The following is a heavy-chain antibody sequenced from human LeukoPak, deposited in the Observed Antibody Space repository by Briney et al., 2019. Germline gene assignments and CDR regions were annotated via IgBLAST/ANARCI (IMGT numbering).Heavy chain of an antibody. Sequence: SQTLSLTCTVSGGSISSGGYYWSWIRQHPGKGLEWIGYIYYSGSTYYNPSLKSRVTISVDTSKNQFSLKLSSVTAADAAVYYCARDGYSQQGIGYYYYYGMDVWGQGTTVTVSS. J-gene: IGHJ6*02. D-gene: IGHD4-23*01. V-gene: IGHV4-31*03. CDR1: GGSISSGGYY. CDR3: ARDGYSQQGIGYYYYYGMDV. CDR2: IYYSGST.